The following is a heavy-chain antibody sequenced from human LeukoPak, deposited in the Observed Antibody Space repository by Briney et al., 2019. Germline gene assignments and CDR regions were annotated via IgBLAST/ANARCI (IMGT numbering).Heavy chain of an antibody. D-gene: IGHD3-22*01. CDR1: GYTFTSYD. V-gene: IGHV1-8*01. CDR3: ARGYYDSGGYYFDF. CDR2: MSPYSVNT. Sequence: ASVKVSCKASGYTFTSYDINWVRQATGQGLEWMGWMSPYSVNTVYAQKFQGRVTMTRNTSIGTAYMDLSILRSEDTAVYYCARGYYDSGGYYFDFWGPGTLVTVSS. J-gene: IGHJ4*02.